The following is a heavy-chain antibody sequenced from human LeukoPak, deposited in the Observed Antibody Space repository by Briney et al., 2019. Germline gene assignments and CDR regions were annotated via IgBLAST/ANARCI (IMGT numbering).Heavy chain of an antibody. J-gene: IGHJ4*02. Sequence: SSETLSLTCTVSGGSISSYYWSWIRQLAGKGLESIGHISTSGSTNYNPSLKSRVTMSVDTSKNQFSLKLSSVTAADTAVYYCARVRYSDSSVLTRKRSYYFDYWGQGTLVTVSS. CDR2: ISTSGST. CDR1: GGSISSYY. V-gene: IGHV4-4*07. D-gene: IGHD3-22*01. CDR3: ARVRYSDSSVLTRKRSYYFDY.